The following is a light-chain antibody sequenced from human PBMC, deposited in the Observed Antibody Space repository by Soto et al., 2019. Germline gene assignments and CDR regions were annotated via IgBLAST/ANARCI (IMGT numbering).Light chain of an antibody. CDR2: KDT. V-gene: IGLV3-25*03. CDR3: QSADSSGTYKV. J-gene: IGLJ2*01. Sequence: SYELTQPPSVSVSPGQTARITCSGDALPKQYAYWYQQKPGQAPVLVIYKDTERPSGIPERFSGSGSGTTVTLTISGVQAEDEADYYCQSADSSGTYKVFGGGTKVTVL. CDR1: ALPKQY.